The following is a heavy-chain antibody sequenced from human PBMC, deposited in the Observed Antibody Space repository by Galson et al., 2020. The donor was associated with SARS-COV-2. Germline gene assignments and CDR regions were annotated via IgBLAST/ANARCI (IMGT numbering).Heavy chain of an antibody. CDR1: GVSLSTSGVG. CDR2: IDWDDEK. D-gene: IGHD3-10*01. V-gene: IGHV2-5*02. J-gene: IGHJ5*02. CDR3: APSFSYYGAGFDP. Sequence: SGPTLVKPTQTRTLTCTFSGVSLSTSGVGGGWIRQPPGKSLERHAHIDWDDEKRYSRSLKSRLTITKDTSKNQVVLKMTNMDPVDTATYYCAPSFSYYGAGFDPWGQGTLVTVSS.